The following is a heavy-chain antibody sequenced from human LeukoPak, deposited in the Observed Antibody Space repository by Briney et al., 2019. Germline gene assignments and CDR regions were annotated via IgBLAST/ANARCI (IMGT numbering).Heavy chain of an antibody. CDR1: GFTFSSYW. CDR2: INSDGSST. D-gene: IGHD2-2*01. J-gene: IGHJ5*02. Sequence: GGSLRLSCAASGFTFSSYWMHWVRQAPGKGLVWVSRINSDGSSTSYADSVKGRFTISRDNAKNTLYLQMNSLGAEDTAVYYCAKDSGEGYCSSTSCYSESNWFDPWGQGTLVTVSS. CDR3: AKDSGEGYCSSTSCYSESNWFDP. V-gene: IGHV3-74*01.